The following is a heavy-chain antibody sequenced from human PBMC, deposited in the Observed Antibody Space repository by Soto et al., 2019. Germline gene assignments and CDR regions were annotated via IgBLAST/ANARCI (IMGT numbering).Heavy chain of an antibody. J-gene: IGHJ4*02. CDR2: IIPIFGTA. D-gene: IGHD3-22*01. CDR1: GGTFSSYA. V-gene: IGHV1-69*01. CDR3: ARGSGRAGYYDSSGYYSIDY. Sequence: QVQLVQSGAEVKKPGSSVKVSCKASGGTFSSYAISWVRQAPGQGLEWMGGIIPIFGTANYAQKFQGRVKITADESTSTAYMELSRLRSEDTAVYYCARGSGRAGYYDSSGYYSIDYWGQGTLVTVSS.